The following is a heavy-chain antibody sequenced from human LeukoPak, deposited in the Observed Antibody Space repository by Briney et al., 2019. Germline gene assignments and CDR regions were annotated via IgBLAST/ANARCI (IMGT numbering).Heavy chain of an antibody. CDR1: GYTFTSYD. CDR2: INPNSGNT. J-gene: IGHJ3*02. Sequence: ASVKVSCKASGYTFTSYDINWVRQATGQGLEWMGWINPNSGNTGYAQKFQGRVTMTRNTSISTAYMELSSLRSEDTAVYYCARRVAIMITFGGVIVRGYDAFDIWGQGTMVTVSS. V-gene: IGHV1-8*01. D-gene: IGHD3-16*02. CDR3: ARRVAIMITFGGVIVRGYDAFDI.